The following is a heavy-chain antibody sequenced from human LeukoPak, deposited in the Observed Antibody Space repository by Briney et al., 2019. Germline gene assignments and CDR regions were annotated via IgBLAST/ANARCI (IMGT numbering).Heavy chain of an antibody. Sequence: GASVKVSCKASGYTFTSYGISWVRQAPGQGLEWMGWISAYNGNTNYAQKLQGRVTMATDTSTSTAYMELRGLRSDDSAVYYCARLIAVAGTNFDYWGQGTLVTVSS. CDR1: GYTFTSYG. CDR2: ISAYNGNT. J-gene: IGHJ4*02. D-gene: IGHD6-19*01. V-gene: IGHV1-18*01. CDR3: ARLIAVAGTNFDY.